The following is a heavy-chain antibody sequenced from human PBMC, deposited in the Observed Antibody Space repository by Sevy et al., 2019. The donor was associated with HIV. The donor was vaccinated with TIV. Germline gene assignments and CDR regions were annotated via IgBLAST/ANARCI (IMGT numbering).Heavy chain of an antibody. Sequence: GGSLRLSCAASGFTFSSYGMHWVRQAPGKGLEWVAVISYDGSNKYYADSVKDRFTISRDNSKNTLYLQMNSLRAEDTAVYYCAKERGSGWSDYYYGMDVWGQGTTVTVSS. CDR1: GFTFSSYG. V-gene: IGHV3-30*18. CDR3: AKERGSGWSDYYYGMDV. CDR2: ISYDGSNK. J-gene: IGHJ6*02. D-gene: IGHD6-19*01.